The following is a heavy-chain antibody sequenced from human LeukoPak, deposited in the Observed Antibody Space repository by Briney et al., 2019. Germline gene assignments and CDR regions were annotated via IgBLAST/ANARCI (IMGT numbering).Heavy chain of an antibody. D-gene: IGHD3-22*01. V-gene: IGHV4-30-2*01. CDR1: GGSISSGGYY. CDR3: ARYDSSGYGY. CDR2: IYHSGST. J-gene: IGHJ4*02. Sequence: SQTLSLTCTVSGGSISSGGYYWSWIRQPPGKGLEWIGYIYHSGSTYYNPSLKSRVTISVDRSKNQFSLKLSSVTAADTAVYYCARYDSSGYGYWGQGTLVTVSS.